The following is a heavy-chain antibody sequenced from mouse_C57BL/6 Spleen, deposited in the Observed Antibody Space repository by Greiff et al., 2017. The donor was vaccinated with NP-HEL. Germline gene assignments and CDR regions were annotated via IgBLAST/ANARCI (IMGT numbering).Heavy chain of an antibody. Sequence: EVQLVESGGDLVKPGGSLKLSCAASGFTFSSYGMSWVRQTPDKRLEWVATISSGGSYTYYPDSVKGRFTISRDNAKNTLYLQMSSLKSEETAMYYCARMRVVTTPLYYFYYWGQGTTLTVSS. D-gene: IGHD2-5*01. V-gene: IGHV5-6*01. CDR2: ISSGGSYT. CDR3: ARMRVVTTPLYYFYY. J-gene: IGHJ2*01. CDR1: GFTFSSYG.